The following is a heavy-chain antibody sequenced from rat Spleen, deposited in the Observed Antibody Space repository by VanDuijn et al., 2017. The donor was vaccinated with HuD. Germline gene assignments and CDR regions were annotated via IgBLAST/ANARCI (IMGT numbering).Heavy chain of an antibody. J-gene: IGHJ2*01. CDR3: ARQDYGGYWFAY. D-gene: IGHD1-11*01. Sequence: EVQLVESGGGLVQPGRSMKLSCAASGFTFTNYYMAWVRQAPTKGLEWVASISAGGGNTYYRDSVKGRFTVSRDNAKSTLYLQMDSLRSEDTATYYCARQDYGGYWFAYWGQGVMVTVSS. CDR1: GFTFTNYY. CDR2: ISAGGGNT. V-gene: IGHV5-25*01.